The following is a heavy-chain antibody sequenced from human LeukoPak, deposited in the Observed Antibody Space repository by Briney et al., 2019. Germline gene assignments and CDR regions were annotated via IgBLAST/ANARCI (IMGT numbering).Heavy chain of an antibody. CDR2: IYPGDSDT. V-gene: IGHV5-51*01. Sequence: GESLQISCKGSGYSFTSYWIGWVRQMPGKGLEWMGIIYPGDSDTRYSPSFQGQVTISADKSISTAYLQWSSLKASDTAMYYCARGYCSSTSCYSYYYYMDVWGKGTTVTVSS. D-gene: IGHD2-2*01. CDR3: ARGYCSSTSCYSYYYYMDV. J-gene: IGHJ6*03. CDR1: GYSFTSYW.